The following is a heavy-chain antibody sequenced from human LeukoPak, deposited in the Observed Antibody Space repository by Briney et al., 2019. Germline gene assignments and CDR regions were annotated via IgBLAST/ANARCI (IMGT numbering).Heavy chain of an antibody. D-gene: IGHD5-12*01. CDR1: EFTFGDHA. J-gene: IGHJ6*02. CDR3: TRGGIVATIGYGMDV. CDR2: IRKEGFRGTT. V-gene: IGHV3-49*04. Sequence: GGSLRLSCRGSEFTFGDHALSWVREAPGKGGEGVGLIRKEGFRGTTEYAASVEGRFSISRDNPKSIAYLQMNSLQAEDTAVYYCTRGGIVATIGYGMDVWGQGTTVTVSS.